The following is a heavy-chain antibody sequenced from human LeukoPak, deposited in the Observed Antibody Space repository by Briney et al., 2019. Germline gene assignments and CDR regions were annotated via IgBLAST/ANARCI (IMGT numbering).Heavy chain of an antibody. D-gene: IGHD2/OR15-2a*01. V-gene: IGHV4-39*01. CDR3: ARGNFPFDSTRYFDY. J-gene: IGHJ4*02. CDR1: GGSISSSSYY. CDR2: IYYSGST. Sequence: PSETLSLTCTVSGGSISSSSYYWGWIRQPPGKGLXXIGSIYYSGSTYYNPSLKSRVTISVDTSKNQFSLKLSSVTAADTAVYYCARGNFPFDSTRYFDYWGQGTLVTVSS.